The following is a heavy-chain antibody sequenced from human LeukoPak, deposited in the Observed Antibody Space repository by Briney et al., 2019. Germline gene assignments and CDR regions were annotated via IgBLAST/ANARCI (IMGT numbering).Heavy chain of an antibody. CDR3: ARDSLHNYGGTGYGYYFYY. V-gene: IGHV3-48*03. D-gene: IGHD4/OR15-4a*01. CDR1: GFAFNIYE. Sequence: PGGSLRLSCAASGFAFNIYEMIWVRQAPGKEPEWISYISSSGSLVYYADSVKGRFTVSRDNAQKSLFLQMNGLRVEDTAMYYCARDSLHNYGGTGYGYYFYYWGQGTPVTVSS. J-gene: IGHJ4*02. CDR2: ISSSGSLV.